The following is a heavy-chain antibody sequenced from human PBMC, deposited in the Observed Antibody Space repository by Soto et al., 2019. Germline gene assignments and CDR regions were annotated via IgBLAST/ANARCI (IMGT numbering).Heavy chain of an antibody. CDR2: IYYSGST. CDR1: GGSISSSSYY. J-gene: IGHJ2*01. V-gene: IGHV4-39*01. CDR3: ARHQFRRGTNYWYFDL. Sequence: QLQLQESGPGLVKPSETLSLTCTVSGGSISSSSYYWGWIRQPPGKGLEWIGSIYYSGSTYYNPSLKSRVTISVDTSKNQFSLKLSSVTAADTAVYYCARHQFRRGTNYWYFDLWGRGTLVTVSS.